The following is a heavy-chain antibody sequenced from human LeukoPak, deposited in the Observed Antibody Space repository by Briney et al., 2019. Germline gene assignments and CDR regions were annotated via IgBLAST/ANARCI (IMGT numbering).Heavy chain of an antibody. Sequence: GGSLRLSCAASGFTVSSNYMSWVRQAPGKGLEWVSAISGSGGSTYYADSVKGRFTISRDNSKNTLYLQMNSLRAEDTAVYYCAKESSADYDILTGYDYWGQGTLVTVSS. CDR1: GFTVSSNY. CDR3: AKESSADYDILTGYDY. J-gene: IGHJ4*02. V-gene: IGHV3-23*01. D-gene: IGHD3-9*01. CDR2: ISGSGGST.